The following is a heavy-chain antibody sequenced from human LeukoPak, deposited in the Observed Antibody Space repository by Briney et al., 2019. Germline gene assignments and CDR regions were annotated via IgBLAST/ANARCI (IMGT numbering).Heavy chain of an antibody. Sequence: GGSLRLSCAASGFTFSTYAMHWVRQAPGKGLEYVSAISDNGGSTFYANSVKGRFTISRDNSKNTLYLQVGSLRAEDTAVYYCARDQTITGPPTVDYWGQGTLVTVSS. D-gene: IGHD1-20*01. CDR3: ARDQTITGPPTVDY. CDR2: ISDNGGST. V-gene: IGHV3-64*01. J-gene: IGHJ4*02. CDR1: GFTFSTYA.